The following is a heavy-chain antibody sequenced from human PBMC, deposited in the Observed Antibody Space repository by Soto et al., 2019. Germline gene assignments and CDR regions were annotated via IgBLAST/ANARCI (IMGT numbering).Heavy chain of an antibody. D-gene: IGHD2-8*01. Sequence: QGHLVQSEAEVKKSGASVKVSCKASGYTFTRYGISWVRQAPGQGLEWTGWISGYNGDTNYAQKFQGRVSMTIDTSTTTAYMELRSLTSDDTAVYYCAKNGQPPYYYYGLDVWGQGTKVTVSS. J-gene: IGHJ6*02. CDR1: GYTFTRYG. CDR3: AKNGQPPYYYYGLDV. CDR2: ISGYNGDT. V-gene: IGHV1-18*01.